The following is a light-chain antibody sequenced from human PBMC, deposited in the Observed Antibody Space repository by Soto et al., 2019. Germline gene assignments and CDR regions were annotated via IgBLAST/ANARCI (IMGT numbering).Light chain of an antibody. V-gene: IGLV2-14*03. CDR1: SSDIGGYNS. J-gene: IGLJ1*01. Sequence: QSVLTQPASVSGSPGHSITISCTGTSSDIGGYNSVSWYQQHPGKAPQLMIFDVSRRPSGVSNRFSGSMSANTASLTISGLQTEDEADYYCSSFTTSTTYVFGTGTKVTVL. CDR2: DVS. CDR3: SSFTTSTTYV.